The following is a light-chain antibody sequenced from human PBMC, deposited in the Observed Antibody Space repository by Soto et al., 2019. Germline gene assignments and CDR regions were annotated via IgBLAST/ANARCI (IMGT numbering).Light chain of an antibody. CDR3: AAWDDGLNGSYV. CDR1: RSNIGSNT. J-gene: IGLJ1*01. V-gene: IGLV1-44*01. CDR2: SNN. Sequence: QSVLTQPPSTSGTPGQRVTISCSGSRSNIGSNTVTWYQQLPGTAPKLLIYSNNQRPSGVPDRFSCSKSGTSASLAISGLQSEDEADYYCAAWDDGLNGSYVFGTGTQVTVL.